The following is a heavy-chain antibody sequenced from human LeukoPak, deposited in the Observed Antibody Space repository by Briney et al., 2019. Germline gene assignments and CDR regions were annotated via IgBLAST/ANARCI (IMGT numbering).Heavy chain of an antibody. J-gene: IGHJ3*02. V-gene: IGHV3-21*01. Sequence: GGSLRLSFAASGFTFSSYNMNWGRQAPGKGRAWGSLISSSISYVYYAASVKGRFTISSDNAKNSLQLQMDSLRAEDTAVYYCASDAVARYCRGGGCNDAFDIWGQGTMVTVSS. CDR2: ISSSISYV. D-gene: IGHD2-15*01. CDR3: ASDAVARYCRGGGCNDAFDI. CDR1: GFTFSSYN.